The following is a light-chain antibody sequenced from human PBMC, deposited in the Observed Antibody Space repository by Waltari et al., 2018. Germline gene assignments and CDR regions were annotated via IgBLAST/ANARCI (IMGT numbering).Light chain of an antibody. J-gene: IGKJ1*01. Sequence: EIVMTQSPATLSVSPGERATLSCRASQSVSSNLAWYPQKPGQAPRLLMYAASTRATGIPARFSGSGSGTEFTLTISSLQSEDFAVYYCQQYNNWPPWTFGQGTKVEIK. CDR1: QSVSSN. CDR3: QQYNNWPPWT. CDR2: AAS. V-gene: IGKV3-15*01.